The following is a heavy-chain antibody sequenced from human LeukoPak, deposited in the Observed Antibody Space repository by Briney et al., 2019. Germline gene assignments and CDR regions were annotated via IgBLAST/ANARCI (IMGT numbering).Heavy chain of an antibody. J-gene: IGHJ4*02. CDR1: GVTFSSYA. Sequence: GGSLRLSCAASGVTFSSYAMSWVRQAPGKGLEWVSSISGSGGNTDYADSVKGRFTISRDNSMNTLYLQMSSLRAEDTAVYYCAKDRRSGNYYYFDYWGQGTMATVSS. V-gene: IGHV3-23*01. CDR2: ISGSGGNT. CDR3: AKDRRSGNYYYFDY. D-gene: IGHD1-7*01.